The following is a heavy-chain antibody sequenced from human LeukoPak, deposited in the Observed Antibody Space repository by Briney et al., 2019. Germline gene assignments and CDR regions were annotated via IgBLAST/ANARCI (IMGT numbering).Heavy chain of an antibody. V-gene: IGHV2-26*01. CDR3: ARALGYCSGGSCYLNWFGP. CDR2: IFSNDEK. CDR1: GFSLSNARMG. D-gene: IGHD2-15*01. J-gene: IGHJ5*02. Sequence: SGPTLVNPTETLTLTCTVSGFSLSNARMGVSWIRQPPGKALEWLAHIFSNDEKSYSTSLKSRLTISKDTSKSQVVLTMTNMDPVDTATYYCARALGYCSGGSCYLNWFGPWGQGTLVTVSS.